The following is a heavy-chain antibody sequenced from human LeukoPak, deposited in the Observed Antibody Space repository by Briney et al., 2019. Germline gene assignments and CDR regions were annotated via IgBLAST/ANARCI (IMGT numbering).Heavy chain of an antibody. CDR1: GGSISSYY. CDR3: ARTHYYGSGSYRDYYYGMDV. J-gene: IGHJ6*02. V-gene: IGHV4-4*07. Sequence: PSETLSLTCTVSGGSISSYYWSWIRRPAGKGLEWIGRIYTSGSTNYNPSLKSRVTMSVDTSKNQFSLKLSSVTAADTAVYYCARTHYYGSGSYRDYYYGMDVWGQGTTVTVSS. CDR2: IYTSGST. D-gene: IGHD3-10*01.